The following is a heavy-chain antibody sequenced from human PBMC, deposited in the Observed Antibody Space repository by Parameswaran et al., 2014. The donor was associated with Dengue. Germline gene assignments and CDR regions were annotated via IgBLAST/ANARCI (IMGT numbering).Heavy chain of an antibody. CDR3: ARTPVRGVIIP. D-gene: IGHD3-10*01. Sequence: VRQAPGQGLEWMGRINPNSGGTNYAQKFQGRVTMTRDTSISTAYMELSRLRSDDTAVYYCARTPVRGVIIPWGQGTLVTVSS. CDR2: INPNSGGT. J-gene: IGHJ5*02. V-gene: IGHV1-2*06.